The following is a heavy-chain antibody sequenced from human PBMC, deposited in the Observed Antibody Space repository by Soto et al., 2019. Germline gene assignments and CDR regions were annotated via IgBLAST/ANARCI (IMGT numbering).Heavy chain of an antibody. Sequence: SGGSLRLSCAASGFTFSSYGMHWVRQAPGKGLEWVAVIWYDGSNKYYADSVKGRFTISRDNSKNTLYLQMNSLRAEDTAVYYCARDTRGSCYDYWGQGTLVTVSS. D-gene: IGHD2-15*01. V-gene: IGHV3-33*01. J-gene: IGHJ4*02. CDR1: GFTFSSYG. CDR2: IWYDGSNK. CDR3: ARDTRGSCYDY.